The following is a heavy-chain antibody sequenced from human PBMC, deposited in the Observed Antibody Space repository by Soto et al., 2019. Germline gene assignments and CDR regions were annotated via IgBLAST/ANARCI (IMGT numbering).Heavy chain of an antibody. V-gene: IGHV4-34*01. D-gene: IGHD3-16*01. J-gene: IGHJ6*02. Sequence: PSETLSLTCAVVGDSLRGQSWNWIRQSPGKGLEWTGELDQSGGTNYNPSLKSRAIISDDTSKNQFSLTLTSVTAADTAVYYCAREDSYGRSGEGLDVWGQGTTVTVSS. CDR3: AREDSYGRSGEGLDV. CDR2: LDQSGGT. CDR1: GDSLRGQS.